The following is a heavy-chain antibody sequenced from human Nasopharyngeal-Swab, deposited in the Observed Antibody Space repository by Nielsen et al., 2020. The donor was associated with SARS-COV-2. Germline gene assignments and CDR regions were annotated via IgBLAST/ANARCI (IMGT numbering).Heavy chain of an antibody. J-gene: IGHJ6*02. V-gene: IGHV3-7*01. CDR3: ARDLHCSGGSCYSYGMDV. CDR2: IKQDGSEK. Sequence: GESLKISCAASGFTFSSYWMSWVRQAPGKGLEWVANIKQDGSEKYYVDSVKGRFTISRDNAENSLYLQMNSLRAEDTAVYYCARDLHCSGGSCYSYGMDVWGQGTTVTVSS. CDR1: GFTFSSYW. D-gene: IGHD2-15*01.